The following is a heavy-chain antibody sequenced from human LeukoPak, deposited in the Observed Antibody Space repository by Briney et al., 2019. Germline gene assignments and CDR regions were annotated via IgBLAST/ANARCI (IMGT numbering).Heavy chain of an antibody. CDR3: ARLRYTAMLEGFYFDY. CDR1: GYRFTSYW. CDR2: IYPSDSDT. Sequence: PGESLKISCKGSGYRFTSYWIGWVRQMPGKGLEWMGIIYPSDSDTRYSPSFQGQVTISTDKSITTAYLQWSSLRASDTAMYYCARLRYTAMLEGFYFDYWGQGTLVTVSS. J-gene: IGHJ4*02. D-gene: IGHD5-18*01. V-gene: IGHV5-51*01.